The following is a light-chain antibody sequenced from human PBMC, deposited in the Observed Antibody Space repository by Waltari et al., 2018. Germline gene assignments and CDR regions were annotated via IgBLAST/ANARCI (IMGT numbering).Light chain of an antibody. V-gene: IGLV3-10*01. CDR1: ALPKKY. CDR2: EDR. J-gene: IGLJ2*01. Sequence: SYELTQPPSVSVSPGQTARITCSGVALPKKYIYWYQQKSGQAPVLVIYEDRKRPSGIPQRFSGCSSGTTATLTISGAQVEDEADYHCYSTDSSGNHRVFGGGTKLIVL. CDR3: YSTDSSGNHRV.